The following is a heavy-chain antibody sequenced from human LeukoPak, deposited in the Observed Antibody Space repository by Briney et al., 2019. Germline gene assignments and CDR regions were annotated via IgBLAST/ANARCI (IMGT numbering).Heavy chain of an antibody. V-gene: IGHV3-23*01. J-gene: IGHJ6*03. Sequence: GGSLRLSCAASGFTFSTYAMSWVRQAPGKGLEWVSSISGGGGTTYYADSVKGRFTISRDNSKNTLYLQMSSLRSEDTALYYCAKSTRGDTSGYDFYYYMDVWGKGTTVTVSS. D-gene: IGHD3-22*01. CDR2: ISGGGGTT. CDR3: AKSTRGDTSGYDFYYYMDV. CDR1: GFTFSTYA.